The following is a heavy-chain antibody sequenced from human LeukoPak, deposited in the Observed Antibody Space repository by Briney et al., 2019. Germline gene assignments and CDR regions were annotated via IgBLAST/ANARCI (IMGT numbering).Heavy chain of an antibody. D-gene: IGHD2-2*01. V-gene: IGHV3-7*01. CDR1: GFTFSSYW. CDR2: IKQDGSEK. Sequence: GGSLRLSCAASGFTFSSYWMSWVRQAPGKGLEWVANIKQDGSEKYYVDSVKGRFTISRDNAKNSLYLQMNSLRAEDTAVYYCARSGDIVVVPAAIGYYYGMDVWGQGTTVTVSS. J-gene: IGHJ6*02. CDR3: ARSGDIVVVPAAIGYYYGMDV.